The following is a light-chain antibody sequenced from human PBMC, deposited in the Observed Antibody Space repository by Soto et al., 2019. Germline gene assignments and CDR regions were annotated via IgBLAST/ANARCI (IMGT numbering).Light chain of an antibody. CDR3: QQYNNSIT. CDR2: VAS. V-gene: IGKV3-15*01. Sequence: EIVMTQSSATLSVSPGERATLSCRASQSVSSNLAWYQQKPGQAPSLLIYVASTRATGIPARFSGRGSGTEFTLTISSLQSEDFAVYYCQQYNNSITFGQGTRLDIK. CDR1: QSVSSN. J-gene: IGKJ5*01.